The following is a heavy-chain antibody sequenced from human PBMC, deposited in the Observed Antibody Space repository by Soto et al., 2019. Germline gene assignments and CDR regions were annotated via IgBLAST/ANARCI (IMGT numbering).Heavy chain of an antibody. D-gene: IGHD3-3*01. V-gene: IGHV1-3*01. CDR1: GYTFTSYA. J-gene: IGHJ4*02. CDR2: INAGNGNT. Sequence: QVQLVQSGAEVKKPGASVKVSCKTSGYTFTSYAMHWVRQAPGQRLEWMGWINAGNGNTKYSQKCQGRVTITRDTSASTAYMELSSLRSEDTAVYYCARTSGSYFYDHWGQGTLVTVSS. CDR3: ARTSGSYFYDH.